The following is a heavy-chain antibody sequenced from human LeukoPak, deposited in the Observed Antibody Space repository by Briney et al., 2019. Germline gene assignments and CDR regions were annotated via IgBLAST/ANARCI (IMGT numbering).Heavy chain of an antibody. CDR3: ARSNNGPLDY. CDR2: TYYRSKWYS. J-gene: IGHJ4*02. D-gene: IGHD2-8*01. CDR1: GVSLSTNTAA. Sequence: SQTLSHTHFISGVSLSTNTAADNSTSQSRSGGLYGLGKTYYRSKWYSDYALSVKSRITLNPDTSKNQFSLQLSSVTPEDTAVYYCARSNNGPLDYWGQGTLVTVSS. V-gene: IGHV6-1*01.